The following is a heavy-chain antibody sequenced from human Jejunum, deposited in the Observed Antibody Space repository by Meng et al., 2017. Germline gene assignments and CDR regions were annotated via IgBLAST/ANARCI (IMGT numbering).Heavy chain of an antibody. CDR2: FHHSGRT. D-gene: IGHD1-1*01. CDR1: GGSISSGFYY. V-gene: IGHV4-39*07. CDR3: TRDNSDNWGQFDY. J-gene: IGHJ4*02. Sequence: GSLRLSCTVSGGSISSGFYYWGWIRQTPGKGPEWIGCFHHSGRTYYNRPLQRRVTISVDTSKNQSSLKVNSVTAADTALYYCTRDNSDNWGQFDYWGQGTLVTVSS.